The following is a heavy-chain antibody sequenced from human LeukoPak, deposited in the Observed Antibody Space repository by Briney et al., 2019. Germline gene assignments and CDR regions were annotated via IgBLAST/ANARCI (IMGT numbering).Heavy chain of an antibody. Sequence: SETLSLTCTVSGGSISSSSYYWGWIRQPPGKGLEWIGSIYYSGSTYYNPSLKSRVSISVDTSKNQFSLNLSSVTAADTAVYYCAKLYYDSSGYYQICYFDYWGQGTLVTVSS. V-gene: IGHV4-39*01. J-gene: IGHJ4*02. CDR1: GGSISSSSYY. D-gene: IGHD3-22*01. CDR2: IYYSGST. CDR3: AKLYYDSSGYYQICYFDY.